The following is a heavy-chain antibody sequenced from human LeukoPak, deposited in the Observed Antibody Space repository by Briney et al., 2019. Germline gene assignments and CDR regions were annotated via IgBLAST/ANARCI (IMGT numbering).Heavy chain of an antibody. CDR2: ISTYNGKT. CDR3: ARTDIVVVVAATPGYFQH. J-gene: IGHJ1*01. V-gene: IGHV1-18*01. CDR1: GGTFSSYA. Sequence: GSSVKVSCKASGGTFSSYAISWVRQAPGQGLEWMGWISTYNGKTNYVQKLQGRVTMTTDTSTSTAYMELRSLRSDDTAVYYCARTDIVVVVAATPGYFQHWGQGTLVTVSS. D-gene: IGHD2-15*01.